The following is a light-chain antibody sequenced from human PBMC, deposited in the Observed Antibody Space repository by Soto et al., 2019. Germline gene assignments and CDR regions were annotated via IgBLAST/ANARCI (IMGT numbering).Light chain of an antibody. Sequence: QSALTQPASMSGSPGQSITISCTGTSSDVGLYNLVSWYQHPPGKAPKLIIYEVNERPSGISDRFSGSKSGNTASLTISGLRDEDEADYYCCSYVGSSILMFGGGTKLTVL. CDR2: EVN. CDR3: CSYVGSSILM. V-gene: IGLV2-23*02. CDR1: SSDVGLYNL. J-gene: IGLJ3*02.